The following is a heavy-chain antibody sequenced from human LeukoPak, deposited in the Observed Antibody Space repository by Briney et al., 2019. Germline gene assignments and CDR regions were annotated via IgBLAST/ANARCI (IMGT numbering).Heavy chain of an antibody. J-gene: IGHJ4*02. Sequence: GGSPRLSCAASGFTFNSYGMHWVRQAPGKGLEWVAVISYDGSNKYYADSVKGRFTISRDNSKNTLYPQMNSLRAEDTVVYYCARNGYSSNWSFDYWGQGTLVTVSS. CDR3: ARNGYSSNWSFDY. V-gene: IGHV3-30*03. CDR2: ISYDGSNK. D-gene: IGHD6-13*01. CDR1: GFTFNSYG.